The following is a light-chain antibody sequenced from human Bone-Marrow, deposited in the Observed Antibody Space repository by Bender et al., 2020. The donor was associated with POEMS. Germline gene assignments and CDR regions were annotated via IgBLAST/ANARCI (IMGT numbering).Light chain of an antibody. CDR1: NIGGYS. Sequence: SYVVTQPPSVSVAPGQTATLTCGGDNIGGYSVHWYQHKPGQAPIVVVFDDSGRPSWIPERFSGSNAGNTATLTINRVEAGDEADYYCQVSDSGSDHWVFCGGTKLTVL. CDR2: DDS. J-gene: IGLJ3*02. CDR3: QVSDSGSDHWV. V-gene: IGLV3-21*02.